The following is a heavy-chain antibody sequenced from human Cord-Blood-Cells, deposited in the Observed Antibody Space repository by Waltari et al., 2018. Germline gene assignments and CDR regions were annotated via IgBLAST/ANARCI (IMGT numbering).Heavy chain of an antibody. Sequence: EVQLVESGGGLVQHGGSLRLSCAASGFTFSSYWMCWVRQAPGKGLEWVANIKQDGSEKYYVDSVKGRFTISRDNANNSLYLQMNSLRAEDTAVYYCAREGNDFWSGSNWFDPWGQGTLVTVSS. CDR1: GFTFSSYW. V-gene: IGHV3-7*01. CDR2: IKQDGSEK. J-gene: IGHJ5*02. D-gene: IGHD3-3*01. CDR3: AREGNDFWSGSNWFDP.